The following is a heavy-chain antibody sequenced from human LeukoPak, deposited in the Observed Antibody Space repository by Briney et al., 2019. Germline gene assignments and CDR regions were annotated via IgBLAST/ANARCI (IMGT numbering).Heavy chain of an antibody. CDR1: GYTFTTYP. CDR3: VRDGEGVAISVNYWFDP. V-gene: IGHV1-3*01. Sequence: ASVKVSCKASGYTFTTYPIHWVRQAPGQRLEWMGWINAGSGDTKYSQNFQGRVTMTRDTSISTAYMELRGLRSEDTAIYYCVRDGEGVAISVNYWFDPWGQGTLVTVSS. CDR2: INAGSGDT. J-gene: IGHJ5*02. D-gene: IGHD3-10*01.